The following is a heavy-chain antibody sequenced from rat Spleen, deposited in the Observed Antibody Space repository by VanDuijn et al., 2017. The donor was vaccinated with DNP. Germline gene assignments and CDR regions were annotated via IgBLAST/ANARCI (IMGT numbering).Heavy chain of an antibody. V-gene: IGHV5-25*01. D-gene: IGHD3-1*01. CDR2: VNTGGGIT. CDR3: VRRGVKGLFSK. J-gene: IGHJ3*01. CDR1: GFTFSSYD. Sequence: EVQLVESGGGLLQPGRSLKLSCAASGFTFSSYDMAWVRQAPSNGLEWVASVNTGGGITYYRDSVKGRFIVSRDNAKSTLDLQMDSLRSEDTATYYCVRRGVKGLFSKWGQGTLVTVSS.